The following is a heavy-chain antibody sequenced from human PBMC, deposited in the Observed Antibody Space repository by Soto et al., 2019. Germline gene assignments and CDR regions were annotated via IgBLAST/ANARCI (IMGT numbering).Heavy chain of an antibody. J-gene: IGHJ4*02. CDR1: GKNVGVYA. V-gene: IGHV4-34*01. CDR2: INHIGST. D-gene: IGHD3-22*01. Sequence: WGVDGKNVGVYARRIIRKQPGKGLEWIGEINHIGSTNYNPSLKSRVTISVDTSKNQFSLKLSSVTAADTAVYYCARGRLYYYDSSGYLAYYFDYWGQGTLVTVSS. CDR3: ARGRLYYYDSSGYLAYYFDY.